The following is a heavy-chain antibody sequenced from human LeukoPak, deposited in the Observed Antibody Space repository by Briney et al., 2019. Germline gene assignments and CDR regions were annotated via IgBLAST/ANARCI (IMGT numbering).Heavy chain of an antibody. CDR1: GFTFGSYG. J-gene: IGHJ4*02. V-gene: IGHV3-30*18. Sequence: GGSLRLSCAASGFTFGSYGMHWVRQAPGKGLEWVAVISYDGSNKYYADSVKGRFTISRDNSKNTLYLQMNSLRAEDTAVYYCAKDRGSSSPVDYWGQGTLVTVSS. CDR3: AKDRGSSSPVDY. CDR2: ISYDGSNK. D-gene: IGHD6-13*01.